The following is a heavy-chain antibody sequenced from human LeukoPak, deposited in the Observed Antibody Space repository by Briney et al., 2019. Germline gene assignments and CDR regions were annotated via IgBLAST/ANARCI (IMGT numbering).Heavy chain of an antibody. CDR1: GFTFSNAW. CDR3: AGGISSWFYFDY. V-gene: IGHV4-34*08. J-gene: IGHJ4*02. CDR2: INHSGST. D-gene: IGHD6-13*01. Sequence: GSLRLSCAASGFTFSNAWMSWIRQPPGKGLEWIGEINHSGSTNYNPSLKSRVTISVDTSKNQFSLKLSSVTAADTAVYYCAGGISSWFYFDYWGQGTLVTVSS.